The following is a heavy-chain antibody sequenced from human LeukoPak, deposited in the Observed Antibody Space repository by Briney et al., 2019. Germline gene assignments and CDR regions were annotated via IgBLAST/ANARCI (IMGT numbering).Heavy chain of an antibody. J-gene: IGHJ4*02. CDR2: ISAYNGNT. CDR1: GYTFTSYS. V-gene: IGHV1-18*01. D-gene: IGHD2-2*01. CDR3: ARLYCSSTSCLLAHFDY. Sequence: ASVKVSCKASGYTFTSYSISWVRQAPGQGLEWMGWISAYNGNTNYAQKLQGRVTMTTDTSTSTAYMELRSLRSDDTAVYYCARLYCSSTSCLLAHFDYWGQGTLVTVSS.